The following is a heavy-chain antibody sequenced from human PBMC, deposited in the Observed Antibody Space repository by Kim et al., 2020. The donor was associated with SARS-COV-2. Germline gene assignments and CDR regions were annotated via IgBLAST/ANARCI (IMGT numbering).Heavy chain of an antibody. CDR3: AREWLDVAGTYFDY. Sequence: GGSLRLSCAASGFTFSSYWMSWVRQAPGKGLEWVANIKQDGSEKYYVDSVKGRFTISRDNAKNSLYLQMNSLRAEDTAVYYCAREWLDVAGTYFDYWGQGTLVTVLS. J-gene: IGHJ4*02. D-gene: IGHD6-19*01. CDR1: GFTFSSYW. V-gene: IGHV3-7*03. CDR2: IKQDGSEK.